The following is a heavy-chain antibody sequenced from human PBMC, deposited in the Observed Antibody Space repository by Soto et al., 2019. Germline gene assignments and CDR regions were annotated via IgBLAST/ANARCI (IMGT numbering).Heavy chain of an antibody. V-gene: IGHV4-61*01. CDR3: ARAPDPDYYDSSGYYSPLVWFDP. CDR2: IYYSGST. D-gene: IGHD3-22*01. J-gene: IGHJ5*02. CDR1: GGSLSRSSYL. Sequence: SEDLSPPRTVSGGSLSRSSYLWGRIRQAPRKGLEGVGDIYYSGSTNYNPSLKSRVTISVDTSKNQFSLKLSSVTAADTAVYYCARAPDPDYYDSSGYYSPLVWFDPWGQGTLVTVSS.